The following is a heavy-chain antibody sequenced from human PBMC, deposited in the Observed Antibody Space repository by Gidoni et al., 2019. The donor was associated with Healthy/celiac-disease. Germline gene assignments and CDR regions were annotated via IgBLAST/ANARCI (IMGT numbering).Heavy chain of an antibody. D-gene: IGHD4-17*01. Sequence: EVQLLESGGGLVQPGGSLRRSCAASGFTFSSYGMSWVRQAPGMGLEWVPAIGGSGGSTYYADSVKGRFTISRDNSKNTLYLQMNGLRAEDTAVYYCAKSDYDDYYYYMDVWGTGTTVTVSS. J-gene: IGHJ6*03. CDR2: IGGSGGST. V-gene: IGHV3-23*01. CDR1: GFTFSSYG. CDR3: AKSDYDDYYYYMDV.